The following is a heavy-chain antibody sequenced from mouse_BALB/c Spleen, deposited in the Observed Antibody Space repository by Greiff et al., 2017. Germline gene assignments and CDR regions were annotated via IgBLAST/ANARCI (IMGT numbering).Heavy chain of an antibody. V-gene: IGHV5-17*02. J-gene: IGHJ3*01. D-gene: IGHD2-10*02. Sequence: EVQLVESGGGLVQPGGSRKLSCAASGFTFSSFGMHWVRQAPEKGLEWVAYISSGSSTIYYADTVKGRFTISRDNPKNTLFLQMTSLRSEDTAMYYCARSEQYGNYVAWFAYWGQGTLVTVSA. CDR2: ISSGSSTI. CDR1: GFTFSSFG. CDR3: ARSEQYGNYVAWFAY.